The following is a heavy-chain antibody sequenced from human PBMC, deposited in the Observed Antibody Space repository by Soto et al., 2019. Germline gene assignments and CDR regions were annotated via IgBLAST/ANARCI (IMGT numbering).Heavy chain of an antibody. CDR1: GGTFSSYA. J-gene: IGHJ6*02. D-gene: IGHD6-6*01. CDR3: ARTSRRRATFYGMDV. CDR2: IIPIFGTA. V-gene: IGHV1-69*13. Sequence: SVKVSCKASGGTFSSYAISWVLQAPGQGLEWMGGIIPIFGTANYAQKFQGRVTITADESTSTAYMELSSLRSEDTAVYYCARTSRRRATFYGMDVWGQGTTVTVSS.